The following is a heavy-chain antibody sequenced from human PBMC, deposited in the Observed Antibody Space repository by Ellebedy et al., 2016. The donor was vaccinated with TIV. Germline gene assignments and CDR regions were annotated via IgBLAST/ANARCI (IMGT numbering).Heavy chain of an antibody. J-gene: IGHJ3*01. Sequence: GESLKISCAASEFTFSSRWMSWVRQAPGKGLEWVANIEKYGSGKYYVDSVKGRFTISRDDANNLLYLQLNTLRAEDTALYYCARGLTGDYGAFDLWGQGTMVTVSS. CDR3: ARGLTGDYGAFDL. V-gene: IGHV3-7*03. CDR2: IEKYGSGK. D-gene: IGHD4-17*01. CDR1: EFTFSSRW.